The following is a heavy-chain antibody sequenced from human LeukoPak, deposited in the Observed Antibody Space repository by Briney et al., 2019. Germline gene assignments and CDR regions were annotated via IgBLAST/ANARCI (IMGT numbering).Heavy chain of an antibody. CDR3: ARDLADIVVVPTTDY. D-gene: IGHD2-2*01. V-gene: IGHV1-18*01. CDR1: GYTLTSYG. J-gene: IGHJ4*02. Sequence: ASVKVSCKASGYTLTSYGISWVRQAPGQGLEWMGWISAYNGNTNYAQKLQGRVTMTTDTSTSTAYMELRSLRSDDTAVYYCARDLADIVVVPTTDYWGQGTLVTVSS. CDR2: ISAYNGNT.